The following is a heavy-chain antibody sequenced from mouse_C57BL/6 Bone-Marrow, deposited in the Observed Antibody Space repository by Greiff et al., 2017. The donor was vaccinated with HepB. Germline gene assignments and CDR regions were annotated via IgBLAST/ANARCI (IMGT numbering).Heavy chain of an antibody. CDR3: ASHYYGSSPWYFDV. Sequence: QVQLQQPGAELVMPGASVKLSCKASGYTFTSYWMHWVKQRPGQGLEWIGEIDPSDSYTNYNQKFKGKSTLTVDKSSSTAYMQLSSLTSEDSAVYYCASHYYGSSPWYFDVWGTGTTVTVSS. V-gene: IGHV1-69*01. J-gene: IGHJ1*03. D-gene: IGHD1-1*01. CDR2: IDPSDSYT. CDR1: GYTFTSYW.